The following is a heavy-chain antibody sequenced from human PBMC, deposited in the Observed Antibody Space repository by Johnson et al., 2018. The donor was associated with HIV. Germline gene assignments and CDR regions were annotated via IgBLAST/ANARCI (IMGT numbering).Heavy chain of an antibody. CDR3: ARGVTGYSYGT. CDR2: ISYDGSNK. Sequence: VQLVESGGGVVQPGRSLRLSCAASGFTFSSYGMHWVRQAPGKGLEWVAVISYDGSNKYYADSVKGRFTISRDNSKNTLYLQMKSLRVEDTAVYYCARGVTGYSYGTWGQGTMVTVSS. V-gene: IGHV3-30*03. D-gene: IGHD5-18*01. CDR1: GFTFSSYG. J-gene: IGHJ3*01.